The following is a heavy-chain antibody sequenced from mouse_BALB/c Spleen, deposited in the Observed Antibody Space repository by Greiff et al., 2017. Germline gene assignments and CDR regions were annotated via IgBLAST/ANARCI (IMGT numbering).Heavy chain of an antibody. J-gene: IGHJ4*01. Sequence: VQLQESGGDLVKPGGSLKLSCAASGFTFSSYGMFWVRQTPDKRLEWVATISSGGSYTYYPDSVKGRFTISRDNAKNTLYLQMSSLKSEDTAMYYCARLLSDAMDYWGQGTSVTVSS. V-gene: IGHV5-6*01. D-gene: IGHD1-1*02. CDR1: GFTFSSYG. CDR2: ISSGGSYT. CDR3: ARLLSDAMDY.